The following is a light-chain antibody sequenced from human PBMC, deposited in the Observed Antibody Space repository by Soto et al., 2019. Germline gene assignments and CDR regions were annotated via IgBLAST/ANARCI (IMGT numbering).Light chain of an antibody. CDR1: SSDVGGYNY. J-gene: IGLJ1*01. CDR3: SSYTSSTTLYV. CDR2: DVS. Sequence: QSVLTQPASVSGSPGQSITISCTGTSSDVGGYNYVSWYQQLPGKAPKLIIYDVSNRPSGVSNRFSASKSANVASLTISGLQAEDEADYYCSSYTSSTTLYVFGSGTKVTVL. V-gene: IGLV2-14*03.